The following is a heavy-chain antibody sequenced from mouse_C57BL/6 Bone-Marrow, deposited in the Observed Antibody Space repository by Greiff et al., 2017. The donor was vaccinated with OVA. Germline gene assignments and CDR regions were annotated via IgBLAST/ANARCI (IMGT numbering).Heavy chain of an antibody. CDR2: IYPGGGDT. J-gene: IGHJ4*01. CDR3: ARHYYSNFYAMDY. CDR1: GYAFSSSW. V-gene: IGHV1-82*01. D-gene: IGHD2-5*01. Sequence: LQESGPELVKPGASVKISCKASGYAFSSSWMNWVKQRPGKGLEWIGRIYPGGGDTNYNGKFKGKATLTADKSSSTAYMQLSSLTSEDSAVYFCARHYYSNFYAMDYWGQGTSVTVSS.